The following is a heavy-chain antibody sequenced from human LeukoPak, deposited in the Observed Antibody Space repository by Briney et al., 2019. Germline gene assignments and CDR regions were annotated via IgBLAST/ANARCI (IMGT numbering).Heavy chain of an antibody. J-gene: IGHJ6*02. Sequence: GSLRLSCAASGFTFSSYAMHWVRQAPGKGLEWVAVISYDGSNKYYADSVKGRFTISRDNSKNTLYLQMNSLRAEDTAVYYCARGIAVAGHYYYYGMDVWGQGTTVTVSS. D-gene: IGHD6-19*01. CDR3: ARGIAVAGHYYYYGMDV. V-gene: IGHV3-30-3*01. CDR1: GFTFSSYA. CDR2: ISYDGSNK.